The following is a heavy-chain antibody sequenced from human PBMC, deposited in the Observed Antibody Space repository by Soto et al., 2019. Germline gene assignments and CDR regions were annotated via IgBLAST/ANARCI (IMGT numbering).Heavy chain of an antibody. CDR2: ISHTGSP. Sequence: SETLSLTCTVSGGSISNSDYFWAWMRQPPGKGLEWVGTISHTGSPRYNPSLKSRVTISVDTSKNQFSLRLPSVTAADTAVFSCARQLESTTYFDYRGRGTLVTVSS. D-gene: IGHD1-1*01. CDR1: GGSISNSDYF. V-gene: IGHV4-39*01. CDR3: ARQLESTTYFDY. J-gene: IGHJ4*02.